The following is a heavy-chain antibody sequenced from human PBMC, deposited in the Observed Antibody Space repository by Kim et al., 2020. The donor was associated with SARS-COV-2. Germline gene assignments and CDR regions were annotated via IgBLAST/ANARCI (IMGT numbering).Heavy chain of an antibody. CDR1: GFTFNTYA. Sequence: GGSLRLSCVASGFTFNTYAMSWVRQAPGKGLEWVAAISNSGANTYYEDSVKGRFSISRDNSKNTVHLQLNSLRTEDTALYYCAKDYGDYLTRYFDLWGRG. CDR3: AKDYGDYLTRYFDL. V-gene: IGHV3-23*02. CDR2: ISNSGANT. D-gene: IGHD4-17*01. J-gene: IGHJ2*01.